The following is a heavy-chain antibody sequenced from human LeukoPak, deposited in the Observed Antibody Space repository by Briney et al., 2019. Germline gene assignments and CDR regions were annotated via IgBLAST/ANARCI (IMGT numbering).Heavy chain of an antibody. CDR2: INHSGST. CDR1: GGSFSGYY. V-gene: IGHV4-34*01. CDR3: ARSSSRGYSGYDPPYFDY. Sequence: SETLSLTCAVYGGSFSGYYWSWIRQPPGKGLEWIGKINHSGSTNYNPSLKSRVTISVDTSKNQFSLKLSSVTAADTAVYYCARSSSRGYSGYDPPYFDYWGQGTLVTVSS. J-gene: IGHJ4*02. D-gene: IGHD5-12*01.